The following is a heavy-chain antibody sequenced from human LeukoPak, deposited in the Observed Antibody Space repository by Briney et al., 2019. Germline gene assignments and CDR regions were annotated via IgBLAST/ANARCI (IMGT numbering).Heavy chain of an antibody. V-gene: IGHV1-69*04. Sequence: SVKVSCKASGGTFSSYAISWVRQAPGQGLEWMGRIIPILGIANYAQKFQGRVTITADKSTSTAYMELSSLRSEDTAVYYCATEIVGYGDVHYFDSWGQGTLVTVSS. J-gene: IGHJ4*02. CDR3: ATEIVGYGDVHYFDS. CDR1: GGTFSSYA. D-gene: IGHD4-17*01. CDR2: IIPILGIA.